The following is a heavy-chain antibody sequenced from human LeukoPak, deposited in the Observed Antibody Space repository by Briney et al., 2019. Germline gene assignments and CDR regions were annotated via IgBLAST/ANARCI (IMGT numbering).Heavy chain of an antibody. CDR3: ARNYYDFWSGYFDY. Sequence: SETLSLTCTVSGGSISSSSYYWSWIRQPAGKGLEWIGRIYTSGSTNYNPSLKSRVTISVDTSKNQFSLKLSSVTAADTAVYYCARNYYDFWSGYFDYWGQGTLVTVSS. D-gene: IGHD3-3*01. CDR2: IYTSGST. J-gene: IGHJ4*02. V-gene: IGHV4-61*02. CDR1: GGSISSSSYY.